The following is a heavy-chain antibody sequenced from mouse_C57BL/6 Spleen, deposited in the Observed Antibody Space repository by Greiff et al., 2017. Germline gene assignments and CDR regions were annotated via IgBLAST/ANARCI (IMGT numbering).Heavy chain of an antibody. CDR3: ASYYGSSFDWYFDV. V-gene: IGHV1-53*01. CDR1: GYTFTSYW. D-gene: IGHD1-1*01. Sequence: QVQLQQPGTELVKPGASVKLSCKASGYTFTSYWMHWVKQRPGQGLEWIGNINPNNGGTNYNAKFKSKATLTVDKSSSTAYMQLSSLTSEDSAVYDCASYYGSSFDWYFDVWGTGTTVTVSS. CDR2: INPNNGGT. J-gene: IGHJ1*03.